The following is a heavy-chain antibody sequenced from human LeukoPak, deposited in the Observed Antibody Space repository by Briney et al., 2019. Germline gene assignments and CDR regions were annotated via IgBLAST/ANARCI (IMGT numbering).Heavy chain of an antibody. Sequence: GRSLSLSCAPSLLSPTSDGMNWVRQAPGPGLEWGSAIRGCGVNTYYADSVKGRLTISRDNSKNKLYLQMNSLRAEDTAVYYCAKDSHPGIAAAGTWYYFDYWGQGTLVTVSS. V-gene: IGHV3-23*01. D-gene: IGHD6-13*01. CDR3: AKDSHPGIAAAGTWYYFDY. CDR1: LLSPTSDG. CDR2: IRGCGVNT. J-gene: IGHJ4*02.